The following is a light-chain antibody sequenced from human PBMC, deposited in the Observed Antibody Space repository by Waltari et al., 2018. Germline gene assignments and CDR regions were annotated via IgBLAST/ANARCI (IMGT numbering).Light chain of an antibody. Sequence: IVMTQSPLSLPDTPGEPASISCRSSQSLLHSNGYNYLDWYLQKPGQSPQLLISLGSNRASGVPDRFSGSGSGTDFTLKISRVEAEDVGLYYCMQGLQTPYTFGQGTKLEIK. CDR1: QSLLHSNGYNY. CDR2: LGS. CDR3: MQGLQTPYT. J-gene: IGKJ2*01. V-gene: IGKV2-28*01.